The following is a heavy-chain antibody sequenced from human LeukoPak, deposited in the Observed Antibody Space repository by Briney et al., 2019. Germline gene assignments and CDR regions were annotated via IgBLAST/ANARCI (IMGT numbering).Heavy chain of an antibody. CDR3: AKGIVVVTAHFDY. V-gene: IGHV3-7*01. Sequence: GGSLRLSCAASGFTFSSYEMNWVRQAPGKGLEWVANIKQDGSEKYYVDSVKGRFTISRDNSKNTLYLQMNSLRAEDTAVYYCAKGIVVVTAHFDYWGQGTLVTVSS. CDR2: IKQDGSEK. CDR1: GFTFSSYE. J-gene: IGHJ4*02. D-gene: IGHD2-21*02.